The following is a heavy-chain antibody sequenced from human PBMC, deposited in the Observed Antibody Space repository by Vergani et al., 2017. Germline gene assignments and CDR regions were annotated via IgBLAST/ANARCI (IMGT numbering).Heavy chain of an antibody. CDR2: ISGSGGST. CDR3: AKSDSSSWAFFDY. J-gene: IGHJ4*02. V-gene: IGHV3-23*01. CDR1: GFTFSSYA. D-gene: IGHD6-13*01. Sequence: EVQLLESGGGLVQPGGSLRLSCAASGFTFSSYAMSWVRQAPGKGLEWVSAISGSGGSTYYADSVKGRFTISRDNSKNTRYLQMNSLRAEDTAVYYCAKSDSSSWAFFDYWGQGTLVTGSS.